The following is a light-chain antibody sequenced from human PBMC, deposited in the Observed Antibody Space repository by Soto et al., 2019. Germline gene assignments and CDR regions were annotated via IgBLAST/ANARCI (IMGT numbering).Light chain of an antibody. CDR3: QQLSNCPPAVT. Sequence: EIVLTQSPDTLSLSPGERATLSCRASQSVSSSLAWYQQKPGQAPRLLIYDASNRATGIPARFSGSGSGTAFTLTITILAPEDFALYYCQQLSNCPPAVTFGPGTKVDIK. CDR2: DAS. CDR1: QSVSSS. J-gene: IGKJ3*01. V-gene: IGKV3-11*01.